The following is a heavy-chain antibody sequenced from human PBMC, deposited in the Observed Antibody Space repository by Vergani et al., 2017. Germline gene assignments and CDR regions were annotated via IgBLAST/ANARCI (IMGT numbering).Heavy chain of an antibody. CDR1: GGSISSSSYY. Sequence: QLQLQESGPGLVKPSETLSLTCTVSGGSISSSSYYWGWIRQPPGKGLEWIGSIYYSGSTYSNPSLKSRVTISVDTSKNQFSLKLSSVTAADTAVYYCARGDATDWYFDLWGRGTLVTVSS. CDR3: ARGDATDWYFDL. V-gene: IGHV4-39*01. CDR2: IYYSGST. D-gene: IGHD1-14*01. J-gene: IGHJ2*01.